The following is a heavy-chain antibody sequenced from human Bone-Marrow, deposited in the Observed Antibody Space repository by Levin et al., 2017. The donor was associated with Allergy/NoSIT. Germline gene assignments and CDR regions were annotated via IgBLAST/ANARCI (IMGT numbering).Heavy chain of an antibody. Sequence: PSETLSLTCTVSGGSISSSTYYWGWIRQPPGKGLEWIASIYYSGSTFYNPALQSRVTISVDTSKNQFSLKLSSVTAADTAVYYCARHPDSNSGRPYYFDYWGQGTLVTVSS. CDR3: ARHPDSNSGRPYYFDY. CDR1: GGSISSSTYY. CDR2: IYYSGST. J-gene: IGHJ4*02. V-gene: IGHV4-39*01. D-gene: IGHD7-27*01.